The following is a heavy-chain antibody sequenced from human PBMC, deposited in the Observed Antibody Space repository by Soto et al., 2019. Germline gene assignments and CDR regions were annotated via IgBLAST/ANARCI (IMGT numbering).Heavy chain of an antibody. J-gene: IGHJ4*02. CDR3: ARSFTEPYFFDF. CDR2: ISAYNGNT. CDR1: GYTFTSYG. V-gene: IGHV1-18*01. Sequence: ASVKVSCKASGYTFTSYGISWVRQAPGQGLEWMGWISAYNGNTNYVQKLQGRVTMTTDTSKSLFSLKVSSVTAADTAVYYCARSFTEPYFFDFWGQGTLVTVSS.